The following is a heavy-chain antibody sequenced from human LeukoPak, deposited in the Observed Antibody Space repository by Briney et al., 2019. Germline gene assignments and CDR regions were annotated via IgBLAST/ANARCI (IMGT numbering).Heavy chain of an antibody. V-gene: IGHV3-21*04. CDR2: ISSSSSYI. J-gene: IGHJ4*02. CDR1: GFTFSSYS. D-gene: IGHD3-10*01. Sequence: NPGGSLRLSCAASGFTFSSYSMNWVRQAPGKGLEWVSSISSSSSYIYYADSVKGRFTISRDNAKNSLYLQMNNLRAEDTAVYYCAKGLLWFGELSPCYWGQGTLVTVSS. CDR3: AKGLLWFGELSPCY.